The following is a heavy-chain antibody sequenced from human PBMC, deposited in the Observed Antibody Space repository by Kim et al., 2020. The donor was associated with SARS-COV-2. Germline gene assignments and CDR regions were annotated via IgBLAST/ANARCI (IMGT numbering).Heavy chain of an antibody. CDR3: AKHPVAGTGDY. J-gene: IGHJ4*02. Sequence: SGKGRLPISRDNAKNSLYLQMNSLRAEDTALYYCAKHPVAGTGDYWGQGTLVTVSS. V-gene: IGHV3-9*01. D-gene: IGHD6-19*01.